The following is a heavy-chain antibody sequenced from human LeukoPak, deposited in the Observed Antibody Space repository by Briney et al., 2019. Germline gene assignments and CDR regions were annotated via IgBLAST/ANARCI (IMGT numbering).Heavy chain of an antibody. CDR1: GFIFSTYW. D-gene: IGHD1-1*01. CDR2: INQDGSET. J-gene: IGHJ3*02. Sequence: PGGSLRLSCAASGFIFSTYWMSWVRLAPGKVLEWVANINQDGSETFYVDSVKGRFTISRDNGKNSMFVQMDSLRAEDTAVYYCARSTGTSSPWAFDIWGQGTMVTVSS. V-gene: IGHV3-7*05. CDR3: ARSTGTSSPWAFDI.